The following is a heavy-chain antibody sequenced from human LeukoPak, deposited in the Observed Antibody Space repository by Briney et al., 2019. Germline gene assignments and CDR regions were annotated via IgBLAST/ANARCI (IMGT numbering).Heavy chain of an antibody. CDR1: GFAFSSHA. D-gene: IGHD4-17*01. CDR3: AKGIDYGDYEVFDP. Sequence: GGSLRLSCAASGFAFSSHAMSWVRQAPGKGLEWVSAISGSGGSTYYADSVKGRFTISRDNSKNTLYLQMNSLRAEDTAVYYCAKGIDYGDYEVFDPWGQGTLVTVSS. V-gene: IGHV3-23*01. J-gene: IGHJ5*02. CDR2: ISGSGGST.